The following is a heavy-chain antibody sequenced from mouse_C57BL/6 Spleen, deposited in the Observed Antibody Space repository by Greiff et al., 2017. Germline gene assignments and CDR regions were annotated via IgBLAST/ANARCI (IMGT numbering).Heavy chain of an antibody. Sequence: VQLQQPGAELVKPGASVKMSCKASGYTFTSYWITWVKQRPGQGLEWIGDIYPGSGSTNYNEKFKSKATLTVDTSSSTAYMQLSSLTSEDSAVYYCARRGTVVATDYFDYWGQGTTLTVSS. J-gene: IGHJ2*01. CDR3: ARRGTVVATDYFDY. CDR2: IYPGSGST. D-gene: IGHD1-1*01. CDR1: GYTFTSYW. V-gene: IGHV1-55*01.